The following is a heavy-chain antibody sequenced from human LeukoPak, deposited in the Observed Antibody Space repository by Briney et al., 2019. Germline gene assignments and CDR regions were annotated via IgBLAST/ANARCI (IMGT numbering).Heavy chain of an antibody. CDR2: ISGGGGTT. D-gene: IGHD6-19*01. CDR3: AKDFASGWSDNWFDP. V-gene: IGHV3-23*01. Sequence: GGALRLSCAASGFTFSSYAMSWVRQAPAKGLEWVSAISGGGGTTNYADSVKGRFTISRDNSKNMLYLQMNSLRAEDTAIYYCAKDFASGWSDNWFDPWGEGTQVTVSS. CDR1: GFTFSSYA. J-gene: IGHJ5*02.